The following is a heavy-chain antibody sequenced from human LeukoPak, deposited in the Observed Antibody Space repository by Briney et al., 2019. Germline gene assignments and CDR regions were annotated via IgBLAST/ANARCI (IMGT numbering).Heavy chain of an antibody. CDR2: ISWNSGSI. D-gene: IGHD1-26*01. CDR1: GFTFDDYA. CDR3: AKDIGYSGSPEFDY. Sequence: GGSLRLSCAASGFTFDDYAMHWVRQAPGKGLEWVSGISWNSGSIGYADSVKGRFTISRDNAKNSLYLQMNSLRAEDTALYYCAKDIGYSGSPEFDYWGQGTLVTVSS. J-gene: IGHJ4*02. V-gene: IGHV3-9*01.